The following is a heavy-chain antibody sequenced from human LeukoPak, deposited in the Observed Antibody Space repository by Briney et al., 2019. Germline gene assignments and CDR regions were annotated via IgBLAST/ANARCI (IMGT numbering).Heavy chain of an antibody. D-gene: IGHD3-16*01. Sequence: GGSLRLSCAASGFIFSTTWMNWVRQAPGKGLEWVASINPDGAVKYHAHSLKGRFTISRDNAENSLYLQMNSLRAEDTAVYCCARVLGEAHYYFDYWGQGTLVTVSS. CDR3: ARVLGEAHYYFDY. CDR1: GFIFSTTW. CDR2: INPDGAVK. J-gene: IGHJ4*02. V-gene: IGHV3-7*01.